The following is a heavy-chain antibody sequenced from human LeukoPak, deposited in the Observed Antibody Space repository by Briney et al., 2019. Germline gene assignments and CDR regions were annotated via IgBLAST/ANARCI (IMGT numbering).Heavy chain of an antibody. Sequence: GGSLRLSCAASGFTFEDHVMHWVRQAPGKGLEWVSSISWSGDRMGYADAVKGRFTISRDNAKNSLFLQMNSLRVEDKALYYCAKDLGGSATTVWGQGTLVTVSS. V-gene: IGHV3-9*01. D-gene: IGHD2-2*01. CDR3: AKDLGGSATTV. J-gene: IGHJ4*02. CDR1: GFTFEDHV. CDR2: ISWSGDRM.